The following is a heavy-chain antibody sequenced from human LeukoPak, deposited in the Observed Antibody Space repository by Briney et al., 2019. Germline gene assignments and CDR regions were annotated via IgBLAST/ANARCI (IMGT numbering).Heavy chain of an antibody. CDR3: ARSTYSLTYGDYVRRSDGMDV. CDR1: GGSISSGDYY. J-gene: IGHJ6*02. Sequence: PSQTLSLTCTVSGGSISSGDYYWSWIRQPPGKGLEWIGYIYYSGSTYYNPSLKSRVTISVDTSKNQFSLKLSSVTAADTAVYYCARSTYSLTYGDYVRRSDGMDVWGQGTTVTVSS. V-gene: IGHV4-30-4*01. CDR2: IYYSGST. D-gene: IGHD4-17*01.